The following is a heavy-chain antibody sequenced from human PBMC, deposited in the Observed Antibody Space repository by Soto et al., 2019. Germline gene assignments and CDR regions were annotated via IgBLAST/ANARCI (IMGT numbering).Heavy chain of an antibody. CDR3: AKDRTVLMVYAHDAFDI. CDR1: GFTFSSYA. J-gene: IGHJ3*02. Sequence: GGSLRLSCAASGFTFSSYAMSWVRQAPGKGLEWVSAISGSGGSTYYADSVKGRFTISRDNSKNTLYLQMNSLRAEDTAVYYCAKDRTVLMVYAHDAFDIWGQGTMVTVSS. CDR2: ISGSGGST. D-gene: IGHD2-8*01. V-gene: IGHV3-23*01.